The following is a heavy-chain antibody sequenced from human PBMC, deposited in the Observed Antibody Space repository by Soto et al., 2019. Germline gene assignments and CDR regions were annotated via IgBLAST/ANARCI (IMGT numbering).Heavy chain of an antibody. Sequence: GGSLRLSCEASGVTFSSYAMSWFRQVPGEGLQWVSGISGSGDSTYYAESVKGRFTTSRDNSKNTLYLQMNSLRAEDTAIYYCAKHKVVSCSSNTCFGLDYWGQGTLVTVSS. J-gene: IGHJ4*02. CDR1: GVTFSSYA. V-gene: IGHV3-23*01. CDR3: AKHKVVSCSSNTCFGLDY. D-gene: IGHD2-2*01. CDR2: ISGSGDST.